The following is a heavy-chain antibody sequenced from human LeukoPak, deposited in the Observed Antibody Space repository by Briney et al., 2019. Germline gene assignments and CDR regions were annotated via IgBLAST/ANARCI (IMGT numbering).Heavy chain of an antibody. J-gene: IGHJ4*02. Sequence: GGSLGLSCAASGFTFSSYAMSWVRQAPGKGLEWVSAISGSGGSTYYADSVKGRFTISRDNSKNTLYLQMNSLRAEDTAVYYCAKGLYGSGSYFDYWGQGTLVTVSS. V-gene: IGHV3-23*01. CDR2: ISGSGGST. D-gene: IGHD3-10*01. CDR3: AKGLYGSGSYFDY. CDR1: GFTFSSYA.